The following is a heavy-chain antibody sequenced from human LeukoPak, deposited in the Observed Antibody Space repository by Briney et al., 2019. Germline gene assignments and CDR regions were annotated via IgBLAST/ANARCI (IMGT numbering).Heavy chain of an antibody. D-gene: IGHD2-21*01. Sequence: SETLSLTCTVSGYSISSGFFWGWVRQPPGKGLEWIGTIYNTGSTYYNPSLKSRVTISVDTSRNQFSLKVNSVTAADTAVYYCARAAAAYYNWFDPWGQGTVVTVSS. CDR1: GYSISSGFF. V-gene: IGHV4-38-2*02. J-gene: IGHJ5*02. CDR2: IYNTGST. CDR3: ARAAAAYYNWFDP.